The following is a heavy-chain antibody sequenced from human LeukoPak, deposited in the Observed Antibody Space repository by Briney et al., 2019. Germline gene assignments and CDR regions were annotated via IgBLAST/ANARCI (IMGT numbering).Heavy chain of an antibody. D-gene: IGHD1-26*01. CDR3: ARDLVEWELLLDY. Sequence: GGSLRLSCAASGFTFSQYWMSWVRQAPGKRPEWVANMNIDGSEKYYADSVKGRFSISRDNARNSVYLQMASLRVEDTAVYYCARDLVEWELLLDYWGQGTLVTVSS. CDR1: GFTFSQYW. J-gene: IGHJ4*02. CDR2: MNIDGSEK. V-gene: IGHV3-7*01.